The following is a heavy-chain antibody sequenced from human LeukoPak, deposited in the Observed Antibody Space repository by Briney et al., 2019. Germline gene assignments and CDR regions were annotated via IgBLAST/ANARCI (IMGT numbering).Heavy chain of an antibody. CDR3: AKGLDGYNFEGY. Sequence: GGSLRLSCAASGFTFSSYSMNWVRQAPGKGLEWVSYISSSSSTIYYADSVKGRFTISRDNSKNTLYLQMNSLRAEDTAVYYCAKGLDGYNFEGYWGQGTLVTVSS. CDR2: ISSSSSTI. CDR1: GFTFSSYS. V-gene: IGHV3-48*01. J-gene: IGHJ4*02. D-gene: IGHD5-12*01.